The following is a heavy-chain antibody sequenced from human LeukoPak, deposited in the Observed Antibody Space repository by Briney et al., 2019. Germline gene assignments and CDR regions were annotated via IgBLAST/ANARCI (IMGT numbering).Heavy chain of an antibody. D-gene: IGHD4-11*01. CDR3: ATTTLDYSNYEDYFDY. J-gene: IGHJ4*02. Sequence: PSETLSLTCTVSGGSISSYYWSWIRQPAGKGLEWIGRIYTSGSTNYNPSLKGRVTISVDTSKNQFSLKLSSVTAADTAVYYCATTTLDYSNYEDYFDYWGQGTLVTVSS. V-gene: IGHV4-4*07. CDR2: IYTSGST. CDR1: GGSISSYY.